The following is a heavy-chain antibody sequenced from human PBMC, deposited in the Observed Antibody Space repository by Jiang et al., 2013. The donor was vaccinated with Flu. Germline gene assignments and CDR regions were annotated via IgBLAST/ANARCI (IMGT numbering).Heavy chain of an antibody. V-gene: IGHV1-2*04. CDR3: ATSTTGYYYGMDV. D-gene: IGHD4-17*01. CDR1: GYTFTGYY. Sequence: QLVESGAEVKKPGASVKVSCKASGYTFTGYYMHWVRQAPGQGLEWMGWINPNSGGTNYAQKFQGWVTMTRDTSISTAYMELSRLRSDDTAVYYCATSTTGYYYGMDVWGQGTTVTVSS. J-gene: IGHJ6*02. CDR2: INPNSGGT.